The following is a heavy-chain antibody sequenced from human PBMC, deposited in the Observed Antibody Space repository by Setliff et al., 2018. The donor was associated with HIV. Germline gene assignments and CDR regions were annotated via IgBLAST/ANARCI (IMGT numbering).Heavy chain of an antibody. CDR1: GYTFANYA. V-gene: IGHV1-3*01. J-gene: IGHJ4*02. CDR3: ARAMHRGPPDFDY. Sequence: AASVKVSCKASGYTFANYAMHWVRQAPGQSLEWMGWINDDSGSTRYSQRFQGRVTITRDTSASTVYMELNSLRSEDTALYYCARAMHRGPPDFDYWGQGTLVTVSS. CDR2: INDDSGST.